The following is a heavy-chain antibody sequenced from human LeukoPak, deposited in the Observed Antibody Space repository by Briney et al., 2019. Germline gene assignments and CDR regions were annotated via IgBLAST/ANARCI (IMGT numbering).Heavy chain of an antibody. CDR1: GFTFSSYW. V-gene: IGHV3-7*05. J-gene: IGHJ4*02. Sequence: GGSLSLSCAASGFTFSSYWINWVRQAPGKGLEWVANIKQDGGEKYYVDSVKGRFTISRDNAWNSLYLQMNSLRAEDTAVYYCARDLASYNSRATPLNSFYYWVPGALVTVSS. CDR2: IKQDGGEK. D-gene: IGHD3-22*01. CDR3: ARDLASYNSRATPLNSFYY.